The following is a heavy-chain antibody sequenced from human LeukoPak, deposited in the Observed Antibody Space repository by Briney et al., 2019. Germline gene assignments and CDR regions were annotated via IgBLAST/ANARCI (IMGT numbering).Heavy chain of an antibody. Sequence: PGGSLRLSCAASGFTFSSYWMSWVRQAPGKGLEWVANIKQDGSEKYYVDSVKGRFTISRDNAKNSLYLQMNSLRPEDTDVYYCARLSTSWPFCDYWGQGTLVTVSS. CDR2: IKQDGSEK. V-gene: IGHV3-7*01. J-gene: IGHJ4*02. D-gene: IGHD2-2*01. CDR3: ARLSTSWPFCDY. CDR1: GFTFSSYW.